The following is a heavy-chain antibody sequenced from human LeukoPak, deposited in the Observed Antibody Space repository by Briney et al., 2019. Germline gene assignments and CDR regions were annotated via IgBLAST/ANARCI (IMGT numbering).Heavy chain of an antibody. J-gene: IGHJ4*02. D-gene: IGHD3-10*01. Sequence: ASVKVSCKVSGYTLTELSMHWVRQAPGKGPEWMGGFDPEDGETIYAQKFQGRVTMTEDTSTDTAYMELSSLRSEDAAVYYCATCNPYYYGSRNLKELDYWGQGTLVTVSS. CDR1: GYTLTELS. CDR3: ATCNPYYYGSRNLKELDY. V-gene: IGHV1-24*01. CDR2: FDPEDGET.